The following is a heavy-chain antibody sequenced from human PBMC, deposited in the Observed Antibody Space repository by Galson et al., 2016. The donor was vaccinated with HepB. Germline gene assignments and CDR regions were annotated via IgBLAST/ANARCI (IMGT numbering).Heavy chain of an antibody. D-gene: IGHD3-16*01. CDR1: GFIFGSYD. CDR3: ARGGVWGSYDY. Sequence: SLRLSCAASGFIFGSYDMHWVRQTTGKGLEWVSIIGTAGETYYAASVKGRFTNSRDYGRNSFYLQMNSLRVEDTAVYYCARGGVWGSYDYWGQGTLGTVSS. V-gene: IGHV3-13*01. CDR2: IGTAGET. J-gene: IGHJ4*02.